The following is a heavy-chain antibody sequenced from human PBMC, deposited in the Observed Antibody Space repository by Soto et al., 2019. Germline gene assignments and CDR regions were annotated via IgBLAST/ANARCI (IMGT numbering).Heavy chain of an antibody. J-gene: IGHJ4*02. V-gene: IGHV1-8*01. D-gene: IGHD1-1*01. CDR2: MNPDTGNS. CDR3: ARRAETNGWNGFGADKYYFYF. Sequence: GAYVKVYCKAFGYTFTSFDIYWVRQATGLGLEWMGWMNPDTGNSAYAQKFQGRVTVTSDTSINTVHMELSSLRSEDTAVYYCARRAETNGWNGFGADKYYFYFWGQGTLVTVSS. CDR1: GYTFTSFD.